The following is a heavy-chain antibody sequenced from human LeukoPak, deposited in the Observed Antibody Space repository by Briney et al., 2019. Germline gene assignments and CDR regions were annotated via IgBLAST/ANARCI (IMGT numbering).Heavy chain of an antibody. Sequence: SETLSLTCTVSGGSISSSGHYWGWIRQPPGKGLEWIGTFYYSGSTHYNPSLKSRVTMSVDTSKNQFSLKLSSVTAADTAVYYCARLPNYGDYVGYFDYWGQGTLVTVSS. CDR1: GGSISSSGHY. CDR3: ARLPNYGDYVGYFDY. D-gene: IGHD4-17*01. J-gene: IGHJ4*02. CDR2: FYYSGST. V-gene: IGHV4-39*01.